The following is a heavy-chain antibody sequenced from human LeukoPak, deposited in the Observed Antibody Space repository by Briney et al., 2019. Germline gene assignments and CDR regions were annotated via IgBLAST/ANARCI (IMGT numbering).Heavy chain of an antibody. D-gene: IGHD6-19*01. J-gene: IGHJ3*02. CDR2: ISSSGSTI. V-gene: IGHV3-48*03. Sequence: GGSLRLSCAASGFTFNIYEMNWVRQAPGKGLEWVSYISSSGSTIHYADSVKGRFTISRDNAKNSLYLQMNSLRAEDTAVYYCARENFGAVAGVVDAFDIWGQGTMVTVSS. CDR3: ARENFGAVAGVVDAFDI. CDR1: GFTFNIYE.